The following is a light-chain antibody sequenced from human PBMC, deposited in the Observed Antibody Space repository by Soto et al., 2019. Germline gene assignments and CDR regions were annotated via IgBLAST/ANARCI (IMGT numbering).Light chain of an antibody. Sequence: QSALTQPASLSGSPGQSVTISCSGTTSDFVNYNYVSWYQHHPGKAPQLILYEVSNRPSGVSSRISGSKSDNTASLTISGLQAEDEAYYYCSSYTVSTDVVFGGGTQLTVL. CDR3: SSYTVSTDVV. J-gene: IGLJ2*01. V-gene: IGLV2-14*01. CDR2: EVS. CDR1: TSDFVNYNY.